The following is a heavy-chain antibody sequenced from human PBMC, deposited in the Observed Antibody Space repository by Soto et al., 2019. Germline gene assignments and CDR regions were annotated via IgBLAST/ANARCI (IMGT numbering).Heavy chain of an antibody. Sequence: QVQLVESGGGVVQPGRSLRLSCAASGFTFSSYAMHWVRQAPGKGLEWVAVISYDGSNQYYADSVKGRFTISRDNSKKSLYLQMNSLRAEDTAVYYCARDARILPFDYWGQGTLVTVSS. CDR2: ISYDGSNQ. CDR1: GFTFSSYA. CDR3: ARDARILPFDY. J-gene: IGHJ4*02. V-gene: IGHV3-30-3*01.